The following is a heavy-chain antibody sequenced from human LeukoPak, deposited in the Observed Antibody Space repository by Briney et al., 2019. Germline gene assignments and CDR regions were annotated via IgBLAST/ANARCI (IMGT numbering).Heavy chain of an antibody. Sequence: GGSLGLSCAASGFTVSSHSMSWVRQAPGKGLEWVSVIYSAGFTYYADSVKGRFAISRDNSKNTLYLQMNSLRAEDTALYHCARADSNGWSNYWGQGTLVTVSS. D-gene: IGHD6-19*01. J-gene: IGHJ4*02. CDR2: IYSAGFT. CDR3: ARADSNGWSNY. CDR1: GFTVSSHS. V-gene: IGHV3-53*01.